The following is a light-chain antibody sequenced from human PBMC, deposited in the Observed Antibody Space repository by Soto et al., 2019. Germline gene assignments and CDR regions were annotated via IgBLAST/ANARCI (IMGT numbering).Light chain of an antibody. J-gene: IGKJ1*01. Sequence: DIQMTQSPSTLSASIGDRVTITCRASQTISNWLAWYQQKPGKAPKVLIHDASRLESGVPSRLSGSGSGTEFTLTINNLQPADFAIYYCRQYDSESTFGQGTKVDIK. CDR2: DAS. V-gene: IGKV1-5*01. CDR1: QTISNW. CDR3: RQYDSEST.